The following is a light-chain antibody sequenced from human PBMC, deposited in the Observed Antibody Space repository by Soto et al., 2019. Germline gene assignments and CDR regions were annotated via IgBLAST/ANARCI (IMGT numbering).Light chain of an antibody. Sequence: DIQISPSPSSLSASVGDRVTINFPASQSISSYVNWYQQKPGKAPNLLIYTASNLESGVPSRFSGSGSGTDFTLTISSLQPEDFATYCCQQTYSTPQTFGQGTKVDIK. J-gene: IGKJ1*01. CDR2: TAS. V-gene: IGKV1-39*01. CDR1: QSISSY. CDR3: QQTYSTPQT.